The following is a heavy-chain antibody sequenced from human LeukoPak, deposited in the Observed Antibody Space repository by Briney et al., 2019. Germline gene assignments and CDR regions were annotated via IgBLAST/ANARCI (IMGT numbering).Heavy chain of an antibody. CDR3: ARVTYYDILTGYYIPAFDY. J-gene: IGHJ4*02. Sequence: SETLSLTCTVSGGSISSGGYYWSWIRQHPGKGLEWIGYIYYSGSTNYNPSLKSRVTISVDTSKNQFSLKLSSVTAADTAVYYCARVTYYDILTGYYIPAFDYWGQGTLVTVSS. D-gene: IGHD3-9*01. CDR2: IYYSGST. CDR1: GGSISSGGYY. V-gene: IGHV4-61*08.